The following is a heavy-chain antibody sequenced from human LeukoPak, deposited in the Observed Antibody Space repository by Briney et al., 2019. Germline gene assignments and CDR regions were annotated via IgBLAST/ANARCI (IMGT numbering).Heavy chain of an antibody. CDR1: GFTFSSYA. J-gene: IGHJ3*02. CDR3: SHMTTDDGFDI. V-gene: IGHV3-23*01. Sequence: GGSLRLSCAASGFTFSSYAMSWVRQAPGKGLEWVSGISGSGGSTWYADSVKGRFTISRDNPKNTLYLQMNSLRAEDTAVYYCSHMTTDDGFDIWGQGTMVTVSS. D-gene: IGHD4-17*01. CDR2: ISGSGGST.